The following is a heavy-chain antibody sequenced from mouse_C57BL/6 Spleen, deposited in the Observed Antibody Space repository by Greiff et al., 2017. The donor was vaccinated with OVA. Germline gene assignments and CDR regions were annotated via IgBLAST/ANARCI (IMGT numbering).Heavy chain of an antibody. V-gene: IGHV5-9*01. CDR2: ISGGGGNT. Sequence: EVMLVESGGGLVKPGGSLKLSCAASGFTFSSYTMSWVRQTPEKRLEWVATISGGGGNTYYPDSVKGRFTISRDNAKNALYLQMSRLRSEDTALYYCARQDYSNYERAMDYWGQGTSVTVSS. J-gene: IGHJ4*01. D-gene: IGHD2-5*01. CDR1: GFTFSSYT. CDR3: ARQDYSNYERAMDY.